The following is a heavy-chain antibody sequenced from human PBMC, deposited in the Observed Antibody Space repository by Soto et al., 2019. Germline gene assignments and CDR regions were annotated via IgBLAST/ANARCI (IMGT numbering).Heavy chain of an antibody. CDR1: GFTLSNYR. D-gene: IGHD5-12*01. Sequence: VQLMESGGGLVQPGGSLRLSCTASGFTLSNYRMHWVRQAPGKGLVWVSSIYSAGSTTNYADSVKGRFTISRDNAKNTLYLHMNSLRAEDTATYYCARDPGYSGDDWRFASWGQGVVVTVSS. V-gene: IGHV3-74*01. CDR3: ARDPGYSGDDWRFAS. J-gene: IGHJ4*02. CDR2: IYSAGSTT.